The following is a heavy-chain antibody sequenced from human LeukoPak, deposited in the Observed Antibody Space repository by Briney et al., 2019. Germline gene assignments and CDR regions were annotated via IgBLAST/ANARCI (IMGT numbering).Heavy chain of an antibody. D-gene: IGHD1-26*01. CDR2: IGAYNGNT. CDR1: GYTFTSYG. V-gene: IGHV1-18*01. Sequence: ASVKVSCKASGYTFTSYGISWVRQAPGQGLEWMGWIGAYNGNTNYAQKLQGRVTMTTDTSTSTAYMELRSLRSDDTAVYYCARNLLSIVGGPDAFDIWGQGTMVTVSS. J-gene: IGHJ3*02. CDR3: ARNLLSIVGGPDAFDI.